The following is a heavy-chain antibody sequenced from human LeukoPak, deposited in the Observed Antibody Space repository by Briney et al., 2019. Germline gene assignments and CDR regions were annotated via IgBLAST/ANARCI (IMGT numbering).Heavy chain of an antibody. V-gene: IGHV3-23*01. CDR3: AGTDGSGSKNYFDY. D-gene: IGHD3-10*01. CDR2: ISGSGGST. J-gene: IGHJ4*02. Sequence: GGSLRLSCAASGFTFSSYAMSWVRQAPGKGLEWVAAISGSGGSTYYADSVKGRFTISRDNSKNTLYLQMNSLRAEDTAVYYCAGTDGSGSKNYFDYWGQGTLVTVSS. CDR1: GFTFSSYA.